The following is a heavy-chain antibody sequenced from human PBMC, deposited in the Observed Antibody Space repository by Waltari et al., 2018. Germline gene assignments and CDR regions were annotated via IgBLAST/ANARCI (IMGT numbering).Heavy chain of an antibody. J-gene: IGHJ2*01. V-gene: IGHV7-4-1*02. CDR2: INTDTGNP. D-gene: IGHD6-6*01. CDR3: ARKIGDTSSAWYFDL. CDR1: VYTFTNYP. Sequence: QVPLVQSGSELKEPGASVKISCQASVYTFTNYPINWVRQAPGQGLEWMGWINTDTGNPTYAQGFTGRFVFSLDTSVSTAYLQISSLKAEDTAVYYCARKIGDTSSAWYFDLWGRGSLVTVSS.